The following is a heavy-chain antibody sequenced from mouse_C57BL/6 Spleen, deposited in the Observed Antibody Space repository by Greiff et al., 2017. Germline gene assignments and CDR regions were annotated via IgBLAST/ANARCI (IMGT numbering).Heavy chain of an antibody. J-gene: IGHJ4*01. Sequence: QVQLQQSGPELVKPGASVKISCKASGYTFTDYYINWVKQRPGQGLEWIGWIFPGSGSTYYNEKFKGKATLTVDKSSSTAYMLLSSLTSEDSAVYFCARNVYDGYYLYYYAMDYWGQGTSVTVSS. CDR1: GYTFTDYY. D-gene: IGHD2-3*01. V-gene: IGHV1-75*01. CDR3: ARNVYDGYYLYYYAMDY. CDR2: IFPGSGST.